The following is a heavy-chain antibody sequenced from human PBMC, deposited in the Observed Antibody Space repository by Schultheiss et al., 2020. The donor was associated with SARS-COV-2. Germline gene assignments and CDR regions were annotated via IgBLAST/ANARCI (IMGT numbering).Heavy chain of an antibody. CDR2: IYYSGST. V-gene: IGHV4-39*07. D-gene: IGHD6-13*01. CDR3: ARHGQQLVRVFDP. Sequence: SETLSLTCTVSGGSISSGGYYWSWIRQHPGKGLEWIGSIYYSGSTYHNPSLKSRVTISVDTSKNQFSLKLSSVTAADTAVYYCARHGQQLVRVFDPWGQGTLVTVSS. CDR1: GGSISSGGYY. J-gene: IGHJ5*02.